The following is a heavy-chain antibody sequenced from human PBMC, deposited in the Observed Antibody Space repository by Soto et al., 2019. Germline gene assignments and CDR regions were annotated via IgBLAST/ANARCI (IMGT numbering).Heavy chain of an antibody. D-gene: IGHD4-17*01. CDR2: IDPSDSYT. Sequence: GESLKISCKGSGYSFTSYWISWVRQMPGKGLEWMGRIDPSDSYTNYSPSFQGHVTISADKSISTAYLQWSSLKASDTAMYYCERKNTVQEYYYYGMDVWGQGTTVTVSS. CDR1: GYSFTSYW. CDR3: ERKNTVQEYYYYGMDV. V-gene: IGHV5-10-1*01. J-gene: IGHJ6*02.